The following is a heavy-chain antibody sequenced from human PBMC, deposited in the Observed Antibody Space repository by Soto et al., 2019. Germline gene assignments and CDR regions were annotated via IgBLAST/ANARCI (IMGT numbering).Heavy chain of an antibody. Sequence: QVYLQESGPGLVKASETLSLTCTVSGGSIRSPGYYWTWIRQHPGMGLEWIGDIQNSGSTRYNPALKGRVAISIDTSKDHFSLTIPSAPTADTAVFHCVSAFYHRDGYSSAWHIDSWGHGTLVTVSS. J-gene: IGHJ5*01. CDR2: IQNSGST. CDR3: VSAFYHRDGYSSAWHIDS. CDR1: GGSIRSPGYY. D-gene: IGHD5-18*01. V-gene: IGHV4-31*03.